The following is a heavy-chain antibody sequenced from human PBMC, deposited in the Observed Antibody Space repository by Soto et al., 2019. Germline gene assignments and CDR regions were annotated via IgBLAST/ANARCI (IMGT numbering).Heavy chain of an antibody. CDR2: ISGSGGST. J-gene: IGHJ1*01. CDR3: AKDLGGRPRPLSEH. V-gene: IGHV3-23*01. D-gene: IGHD3-16*01. CDR1: GFTFSSYA. Sequence: GGSLRLSCAASGFTFSSYAMSWVRQAPGKGLEWVSAISGSGGSTYYADSVKGRFTISRDNSKNTLYLQMNSLRAEDTAVYYCAKDLGGRPRPLSEHWGQGTLVTVSS.